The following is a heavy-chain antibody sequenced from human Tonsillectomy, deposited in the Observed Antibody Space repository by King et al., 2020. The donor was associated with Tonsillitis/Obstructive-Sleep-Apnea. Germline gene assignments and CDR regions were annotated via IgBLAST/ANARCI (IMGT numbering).Heavy chain of an antibody. CDR1: GFTFSNAW. CDR2: FKSKTDGGTT. V-gene: IGHV3-15*01. J-gene: IGHJ5*02. Sequence: VQLVESGGGLVKPGGSLRLSCAASGFTFSNAWMIWVRQAPGKGLEWVGRFKSKTDGGTTDYAAPVKGRFTISRDDSKNTLHLQMNSLKTEDTAVYYCTTDLIVKGPWGQGTLVTVSS. CDR3: TTDLIVKGP. D-gene: IGHD2-8*01.